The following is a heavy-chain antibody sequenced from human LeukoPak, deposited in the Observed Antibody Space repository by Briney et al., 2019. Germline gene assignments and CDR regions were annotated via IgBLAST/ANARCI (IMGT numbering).Heavy chain of an antibody. J-gene: IGHJ3*02. Sequence: GGSLRLSCAAFGFTFDDYGMSWVRQAPGKGLEWVSGINWNGGSTGYADSVKGRFTISRDNAKNSLYLQMNSLRAEDTALYYCARDIQRPPAESDAFDIWGQGTMVTVSS. CDR1: GFTFDDYG. D-gene: IGHD2-2*01. CDR2: INWNGGST. CDR3: ARDIQRPPAESDAFDI. V-gene: IGHV3-20*04.